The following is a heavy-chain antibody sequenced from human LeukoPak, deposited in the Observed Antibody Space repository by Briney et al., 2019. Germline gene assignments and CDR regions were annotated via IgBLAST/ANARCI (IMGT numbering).Heavy chain of an antibody. CDR3: AAEAVAGPDYYYGMDV. V-gene: IGHV3-21*01. Sequence: GGSLRLSCAASGFTFSSYSMNWVRQAPGKGLEWVSSISSGSSYIYYADSVKGRFTISRDNAKNSLYLQMNSLRAEDTAVYYCAAEAVAGPDYYYGMDVWGQGTTVTVSS. J-gene: IGHJ6*02. CDR1: GFTFSSYS. D-gene: IGHD6-19*01. CDR2: ISSGSSYI.